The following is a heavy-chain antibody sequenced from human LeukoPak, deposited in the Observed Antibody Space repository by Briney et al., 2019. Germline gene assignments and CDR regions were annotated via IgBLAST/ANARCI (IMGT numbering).Heavy chain of an antibody. Sequence: ASVKVSCKASGYTFTGYYMHWVRQAPGQGLEWMGWINPNSGGTNYAQKFQGRVTMTEDTSTDTAYMELSSLRSEDTAVYYCATGANCSSTSCPFPYYYYGMDVWGQGTTVTVSS. CDR1: GYTFTGYY. CDR2: INPNSGGT. CDR3: ATGANCSSTSCPFPYYYYGMDV. J-gene: IGHJ6*02. V-gene: IGHV1-2*02. D-gene: IGHD2-2*01.